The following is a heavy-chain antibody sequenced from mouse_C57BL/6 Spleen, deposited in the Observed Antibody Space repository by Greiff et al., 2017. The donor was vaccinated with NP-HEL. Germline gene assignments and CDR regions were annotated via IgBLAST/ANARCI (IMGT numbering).Heavy chain of an antibody. V-gene: IGHV1-54*01. J-gene: IGHJ2*01. Sequence: QVHVKQSGAELVRPGTSVKVSCKASGYAFTNYLIEWVKQRPGQGLEWIGVINPGSGGTNYNEKFKGKATLTADKSSSTAYMQLSSLTSEDSAVYFCARNYYGSSLYFDYWGQGTTLTVSS. CDR3: ARNYYGSSLYFDY. D-gene: IGHD1-1*01. CDR2: INPGSGGT. CDR1: GYAFTNYL.